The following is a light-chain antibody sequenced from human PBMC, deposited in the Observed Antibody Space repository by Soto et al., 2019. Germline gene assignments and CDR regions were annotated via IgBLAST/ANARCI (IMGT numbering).Light chain of an antibody. CDR2: DAS. CDR3: QHCDYLPI. J-gene: IGKJ3*01. CDR1: QDITSY. Sequence: DIQMTQSPSSLSASVGDRVTITCQASQDITSYLNWYQHKPGKAPKLLIYDASILEAGVPPRFSGSGSGTDFTLTISSLQPEDVAKYYCQHCDYLPIFGPGTTVDFK. V-gene: IGKV1-33*01.